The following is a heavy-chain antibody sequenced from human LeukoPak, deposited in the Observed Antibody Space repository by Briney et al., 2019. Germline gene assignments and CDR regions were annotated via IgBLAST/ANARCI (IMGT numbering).Heavy chain of an antibody. CDR1: GFTFSSYG. J-gene: IGHJ3*02. Sequence: GGSLRLSCAASGFTFSSYGMHWVRQAPGKGLEWVAVISYEGSNKYYADSVTGRFTISRDNSKNTLYLQMNSLRAEDTAVYYCASGGDTIGSIRSPFDIWGQGTMVTVSS. CDR3: ASGGDTIGSIRSPFDI. V-gene: IGHV3-30*03. CDR2: ISYEGSNK. D-gene: IGHD3-22*01.